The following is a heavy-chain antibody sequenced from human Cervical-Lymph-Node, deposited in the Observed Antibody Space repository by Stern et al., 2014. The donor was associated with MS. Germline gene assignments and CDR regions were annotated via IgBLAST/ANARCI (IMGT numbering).Heavy chain of an antibody. V-gene: IGHV1-69*09. CDR1: GDTFNNYI. Sequence: QMQLVQSGAEVKKPGSSVKVSCKASGDTFNNYIFSWVRQAPGQGLEWMGRVVPIDGVENYAQKFQDRVTISADKSTSTVYMELRSLRSEDTAIYYWAREDLADRAPSDFWGQGTLVTVSS. CDR2: VVPIDGVE. J-gene: IGHJ4*02. CDR3: AREDLADRAPSDF. D-gene: IGHD3-16*01.